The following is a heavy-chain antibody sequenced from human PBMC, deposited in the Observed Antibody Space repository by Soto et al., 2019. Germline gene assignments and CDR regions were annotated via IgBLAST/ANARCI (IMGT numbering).Heavy chain of an antibody. Sequence: QVQLQQWGAGLLKPSETLSLTCAVYGGSFSGYYWSWIRQPPGKGLEWIGEINHSGSTNYNPSLKSRVTISVDTSKNQCALKLSSVTAADXXXXXXAXGAFRSWHSIWFDPWGQGTLVTVSS. D-gene: IGHD6-13*01. CDR3: AXGAFRSWHSIWFDP. J-gene: IGHJ5*02. V-gene: IGHV4-34*01. CDR1: GGSFSGYY. CDR2: INHSGST.